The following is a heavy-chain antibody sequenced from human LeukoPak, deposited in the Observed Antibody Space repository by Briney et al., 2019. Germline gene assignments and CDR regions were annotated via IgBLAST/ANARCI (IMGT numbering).Heavy chain of an antibody. CDR3: ARVRSSSWYPYYYYMDV. CDR1: GYTFTSYG. V-gene: IGHV1-18*01. D-gene: IGHD6-13*01. CDR2: ISSYIGST. J-gene: IGHJ6*03. Sequence: GASVKVSCKASGYTFTSYGISWVRQAPGQGLQWMGWISSYIGSTNYARKFQGRVSMTTDTSTSTVYMELRSLRSDDTAVYYCARVRSSSWYPYYYYMDVWGKGTTVTISS.